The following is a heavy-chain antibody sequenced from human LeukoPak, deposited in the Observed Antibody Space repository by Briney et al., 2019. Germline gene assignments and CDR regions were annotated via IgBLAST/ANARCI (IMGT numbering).Heavy chain of an antibody. V-gene: IGHV1-69*13. Sequence: ASVKVSCKASGGTFSSYAISWVRQAPGQGLEWMGGIIPIFGTANYAQKFQGRVTITADESTSTAYMELSSLRSEDTAVYYCARETVPGENYYYYMDVWGKGTTVTVSS. J-gene: IGHJ6*03. D-gene: IGHD3-10*01. CDR3: ARETVPGENYYYYMDV. CDR2: IIPIFGTA. CDR1: GGTFSSYA.